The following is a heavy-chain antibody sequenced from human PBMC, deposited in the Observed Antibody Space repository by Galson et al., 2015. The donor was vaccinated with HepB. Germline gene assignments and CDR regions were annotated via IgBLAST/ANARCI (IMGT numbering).Heavy chain of an antibody. CDR1: GFTFTSSA. V-gene: IGHV1-58*01. D-gene: IGHD3-22*01. J-gene: IGHJ3*02. CDR2: IVVGSGST. CDR3: AEYYYDSSGWGNAFDI. Sequence: SVKVSCKASGFTFTSSAVQWVRQARGQRLEWIGWIVVGSGSTNYAQKFQERVTITRDMSTSTAYMELSSLRSEDTAVYYCAEYYYDSSGWGNAFDIWGQGTMVTVSS.